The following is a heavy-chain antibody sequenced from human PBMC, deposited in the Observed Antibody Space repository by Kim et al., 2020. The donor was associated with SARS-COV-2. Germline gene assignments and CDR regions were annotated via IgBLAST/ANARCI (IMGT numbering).Heavy chain of an antibody. V-gene: IGHV4-34*01. J-gene: IGHJ4*02. Sequence: NSNPSLRSRVTISVDTSKNQFSLKLSSVTAADTAVYYCASRKSQERPFDYWGQGTLVTVSS. CDR3: ASRKSQERPFDY. D-gene: IGHD1-1*01.